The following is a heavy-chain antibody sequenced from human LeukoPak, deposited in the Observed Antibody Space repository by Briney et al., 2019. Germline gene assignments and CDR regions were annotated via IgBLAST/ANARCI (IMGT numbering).Heavy chain of an antibody. D-gene: IGHD3/OR15-3a*01. CDR1: GFTFSSYS. J-gene: IGHJ3*02. Sequence: GGSLRLSCAASGFTFSSYSMNWVRQAPGKGLEWVSSISSSSSYIYYADSVKGRFTISRDNAKNSLYLQMNSLRAEDTAVYYCARVSGDWRLVDAFDIWGQGTMVTVSS. V-gene: IGHV3-21*01. CDR2: ISSSSSYI. CDR3: ARVSGDWRLVDAFDI.